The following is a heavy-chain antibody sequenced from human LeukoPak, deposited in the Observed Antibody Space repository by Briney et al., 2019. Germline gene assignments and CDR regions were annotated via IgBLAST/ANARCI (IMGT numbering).Heavy chain of an antibody. CDR2: INSDGSST. J-gene: IGHJ4*02. Sequence: GGSLRLSCAASGFTFSTYWMHWDRQAPGKGLVWVSRINSDGSSTSYADSVKGRFTISRDNAKNTLYLQMNRPRAEDTAVYYCARVIGGYSYGYPDYWGQGTLVTVSS. CDR3: ARVIGGYSYGYPDY. V-gene: IGHV3-74*01. D-gene: IGHD5-18*01. CDR1: GFTFSTYW.